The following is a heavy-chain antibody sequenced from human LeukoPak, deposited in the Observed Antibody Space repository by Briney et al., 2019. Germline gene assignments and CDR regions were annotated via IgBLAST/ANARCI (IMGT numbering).Heavy chain of an antibody. J-gene: IGHJ4*02. Sequence: SETLSLTCTVSGGSISSYYWSWIRQPPGKGLEWIGYIYYTGSIKYNPSLKSQVTISVATSKNQFSLKLSSVTAADTAVYYCARHSSDWYYFDYWGQGTLVTVSS. D-gene: IGHD6-19*01. CDR2: IYYTGSI. CDR3: ARHSSDWYYFDY. CDR1: GGSISSYY. V-gene: IGHV4-59*01.